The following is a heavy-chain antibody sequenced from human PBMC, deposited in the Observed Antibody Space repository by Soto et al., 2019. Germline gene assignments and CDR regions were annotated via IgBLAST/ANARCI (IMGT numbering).Heavy chain of an antibody. CDR3: ARETYGDYVGYFDP. V-gene: IGHV4-59*12. Sequence: SETLSLTCTVSGGSISSYYWSWIRQPPGKGLEWIGYIYYSGSTNYNPSLKSRVTISVDTSKNQFSLKLSSVTAADTAVYYRARETYGDYVGYFDPWGQGTLVTVSS. D-gene: IGHD4-17*01. CDR1: GGSISSYY. J-gene: IGHJ5*02. CDR2: IYYSGST.